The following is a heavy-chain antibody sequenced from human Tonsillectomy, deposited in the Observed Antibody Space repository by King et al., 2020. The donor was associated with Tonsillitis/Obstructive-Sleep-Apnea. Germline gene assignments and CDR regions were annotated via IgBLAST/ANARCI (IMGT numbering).Heavy chain of an antibody. V-gene: IGHV4-61*01. J-gene: IGHJ5*02. CDR1: GGSVSSGSDY. CDR3: ARVPGAGLRWFDP. CDR2: IYYSGST. D-gene: IGHD3-10*01. Sequence: VQLQESGPGLVKPSETLSLTCTVSGGSVSSGSDYWSWIRQPPGKGLEWIGYIYYSGSTNYNPSLKSRVTISVDTSKNQFSLKLRSVTAADTAVYYCARVPGAGLRWFDPWGQGTRVTVSS.